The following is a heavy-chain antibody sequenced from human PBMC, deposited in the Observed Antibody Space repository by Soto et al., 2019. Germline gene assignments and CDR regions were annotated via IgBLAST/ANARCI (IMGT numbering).Heavy chain of an antibody. J-gene: IGHJ5*02. CDR1: GGSISSGGYS. V-gene: IGHV4-30-2*01. CDR2: IYHSGST. Sequence: QLQLQESGSGLVRPSQTLSLTCAVSGGSISSGGYSWNWIRQPPGKGLEWIGYIYHSGSTLYNPSLKSRVTLSGDKSKNQYSRKLSSGTAADTAVYYCARDQLEGNWFDPWGQGTLVTVSS. D-gene: IGHD1-1*01. CDR3: ARDQLEGNWFDP.